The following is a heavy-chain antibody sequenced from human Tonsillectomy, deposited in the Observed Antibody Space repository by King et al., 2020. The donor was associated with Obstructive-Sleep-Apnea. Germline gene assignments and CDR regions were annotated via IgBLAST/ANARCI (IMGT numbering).Heavy chain of an antibody. D-gene: IGHD3-10*01. CDR1: GFTFSTHT. CDR2: ISGSGDTT. V-gene: IGHV3-23*04. Sequence: VQLVESGGGLVQPGGSLRLSCAASGFTFSTHTMSWVRQAPGKGLEWVSAISGSGDTTTYADSVRGRFTLSRDNPKNTLYLQMNSLRVEDTAIYYCAKGLSASGSYLPFDSWGQGTLVTVSS. J-gene: IGHJ4*02. CDR3: AKGLSASGSYLPFDS.